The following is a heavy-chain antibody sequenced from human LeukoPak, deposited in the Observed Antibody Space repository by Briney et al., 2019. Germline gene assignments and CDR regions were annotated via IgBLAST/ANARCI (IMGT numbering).Heavy chain of an antibody. Sequence: PGGSLRLSCAASGFTFSNYAMSWVRQAPGKGLEWVSHISGSGGIAYYADSVKGRFTISRDNSKNTLYLQMNSLRAEDTAVYYCAKAPLPGYYWGQGTLVTVSS. CDR3: AKAPLPGYY. D-gene: IGHD5/OR15-5a*01. CDR2: ISGSGGIA. J-gene: IGHJ4*02. CDR1: GFTFSNYA. V-gene: IGHV3-23*01.